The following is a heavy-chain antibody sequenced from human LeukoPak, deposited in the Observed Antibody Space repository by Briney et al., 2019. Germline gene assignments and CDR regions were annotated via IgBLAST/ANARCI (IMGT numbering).Heavy chain of an antibody. CDR2: INPSGGST. V-gene: IGHV1-46*01. Sequence: ASVKVSCKASGYTFTSYYMHWVRQAPGQGLEWMGIINPSGGSTRYAQKFQGRVTMTRDTSTSTVYMELSSLRSEDTAVYYCARDPQRFGEFNAFDIWGQGTMVTVSS. J-gene: IGHJ3*02. CDR1: GYTFTSYY. D-gene: IGHD3-10*01. CDR3: ARDPQRFGEFNAFDI.